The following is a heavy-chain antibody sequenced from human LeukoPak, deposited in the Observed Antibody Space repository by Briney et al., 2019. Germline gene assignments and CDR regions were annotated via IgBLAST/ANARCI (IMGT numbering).Heavy chain of an antibody. CDR1: GDSINSGTYS. J-gene: IGHJ4*02. CDR2: IYHSGST. CDR3: ATYDYAKFDY. V-gene: IGHV4-30-2*01. D-gene: IGHD4-17*01. Sequence: SETLSLTCAVSGDSINSGTYSWSWIRQPPGKGLEWIGYIYHSGSTHYNPSLKSRVTISVDRSKNQFSLKLSSVTAADTAVYYCATYDYAKFDYWGQGTLVTVSS.